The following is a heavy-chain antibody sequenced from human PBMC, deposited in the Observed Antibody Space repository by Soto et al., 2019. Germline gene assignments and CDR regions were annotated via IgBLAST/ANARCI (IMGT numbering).Heavy chain of an antibody. CDR2: IYYSGST. V-gene: IGHV4-39*01. D-gene: IGHD1-26*01. CDR3: ARPSGSYLYYFDY. J-gene: IGHJ4*02. CDR1: GGSISSGGNY. Sequence: LSETLSLTCNVSGGSISSGGNYWSWIRQHPGKGLEWIGSIYYSGSTYYNPSLKSRVTISVDTSKNQFSLKLSSVTAADTAVYYCARPSGSYLYYFDYWGQGALVTVSS.